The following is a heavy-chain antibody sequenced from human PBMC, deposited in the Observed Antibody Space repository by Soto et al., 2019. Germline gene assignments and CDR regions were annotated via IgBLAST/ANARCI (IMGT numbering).Heavy chain of an antibody. V-gene: IGHV3-23*01. J-gene: IGHJ5*02. D-gene: IGHD2-2*01. CDR2: LSDGGGST. CDR1: GFTFSNYA. Sequence: EVQLLESGGGLVQPGGSLRLSCAASGFTFSNYAMSWVRQAPGKGLEWVSGLSDGGGSTFYADSVKGRFTISRDNAKNTLYLQMSSLRAEDTAVYYCAKEGSTIPYNWFDPCGQGTMGTVSS. CDR3: AKEGSTIPYNWFDP.